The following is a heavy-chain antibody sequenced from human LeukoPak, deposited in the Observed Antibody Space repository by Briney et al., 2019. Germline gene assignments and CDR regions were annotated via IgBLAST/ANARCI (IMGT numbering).Heavy chain of an antibody. D-gene: IGHD1-26*01. Sequence: GGSLRLSCAASGFTFSNYWMHWVRQAPGKGLVWVSRIDSDGSSTSYADSVKGRFTISRDNAENTLYLQMNSLRAEDTAVYYCARGYGSYADYWGQGTLVTVSS. V-gene: IGHV3-74*01. J-gene: IGHJ4*02. CDR2: IDSDGSST. CDR1: GFTFSNYW. CDR3: ARGYGSYADY.